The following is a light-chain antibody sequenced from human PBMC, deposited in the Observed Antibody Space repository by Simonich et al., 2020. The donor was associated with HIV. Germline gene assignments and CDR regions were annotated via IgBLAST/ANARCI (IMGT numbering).Light chain of an antibody. CDR3: SSYTSFSTWV. CDR1: SSDVGGYKY. Sequence: QSALTQPASVSGSPGQSITISCTGTSSDVGGYKYVSWYQHPPGKAPKLMIFDVTSRPSGVSNRFSGSKSGNTASLTISGLQAEDEADYYCSSYTSFSTWVFGGGTKLTVL. J-gene: IGLJ3*02. V-gene: IGLV2-14*03. CDR2: DVT.